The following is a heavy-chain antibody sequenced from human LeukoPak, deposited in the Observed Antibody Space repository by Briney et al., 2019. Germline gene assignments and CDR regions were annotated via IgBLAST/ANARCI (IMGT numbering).Heavy chain of an antibody. D-gene: IGHD3-10*01. CDR3: ARAGGGSGSYFADDYYYYGMDV. Sequence: PGGSLRLSCAASGFTFSSYSMNWVRQAPGKGLEWVSSISSSSSYIYYADSVKGRFTISRDNAKNSLYLQMNSLRAEDTAVYYCARAGGGSGSYFADDYYYYGMDVWGQGTTVTVSS. CDR1: GFTFSSYS. CDR2: ISSSSSYI. J-gene: IGHJ6*02. V-gene: IGHV3-21*01.